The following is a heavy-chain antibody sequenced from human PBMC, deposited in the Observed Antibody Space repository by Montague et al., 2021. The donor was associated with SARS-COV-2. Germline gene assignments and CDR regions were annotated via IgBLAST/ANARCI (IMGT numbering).Heavy chain of an antibody. CDR1: GVAVLRRRSE. V-gene: IGHV4-39*01. D-gene: IGHD1-26*01. CDR2: IYYNGST. Sequence: SETLSLTCTVSGVAVLRRRSEGDTFEHQPPKELEWRRRIYYNGSTYYNPSLKSRVTISVDTSKNQFSLKLSSVTAADTAVYYCVEIVGAADYWGQGTLVTVSS. CDR3: VEIVGAADY. J-gene: IGHJ4*02.